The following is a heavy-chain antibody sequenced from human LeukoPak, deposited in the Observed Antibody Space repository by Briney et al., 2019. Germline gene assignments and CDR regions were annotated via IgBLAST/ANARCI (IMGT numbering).Heavy chain of an antibody. V-gene: IGHV4-30-2*01. Sequence: PSETLSLTCTVSGGSISSGGYYWSWIRQPPGKGLEWIGYIYHSGSTYYNPSLKSRVTISVDTSKNQFSLKLSSVTAADTAVYYCARGRHRYSSSWYSNLYGMDVWGQGTTVTVSS. J-gene: IGHJ6*02. CDR3: ARGRHRYSSSWYSNLYGMDV. CDR1: GGSISSGGYY. D-gene: IGHD6-13*01. CDR2: IYHSGST.